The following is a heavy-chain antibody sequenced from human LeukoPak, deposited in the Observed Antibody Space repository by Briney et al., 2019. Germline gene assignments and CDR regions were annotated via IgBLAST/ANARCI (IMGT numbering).Heavy chain of an antibody. Sequence: PGGSLRLSCAASGFTFSSYAMPWVSQAPGEGLEWVAVISYDGSNKYCADSVKGRFTISRDNSKNTLYLQMNSLRVEDTAVFYCARATSSSGTPADYWGQGTLVTVSS. CDR2: ISYDGSNK. CDR3: ARATSSSGTPADY. V-gene: IGHV3-30-3*01. J-gene: IGHJ4*02. D-gene: IGHD6-6*01. CDR1: GFTFSSYA.